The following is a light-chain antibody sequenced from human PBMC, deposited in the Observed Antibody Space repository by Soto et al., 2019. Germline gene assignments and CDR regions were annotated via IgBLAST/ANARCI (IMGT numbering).Light chain of an antibody. Sequence: QSALTKPASVSGSPGQSITISCTGTSSDVGGYNYVSWYQQHPGKAPKLMIYDVSNRPSGVSNRFSGSKSGNTASLTISGLQAEDEADYYCSSYTSSSTPVVFGGGTKLNVL. CDR3: SSYTSSSTPVV. V-gene: IGLV2-14*01. J-gene: IGLJ2*01. CDR2: DVS. CDR1: SSDVGGYNY.